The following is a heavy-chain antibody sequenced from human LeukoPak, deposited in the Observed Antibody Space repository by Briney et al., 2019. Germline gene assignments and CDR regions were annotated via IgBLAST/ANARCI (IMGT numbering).Heavy chain of an antibody. D-gene: IGHD1-26*01. CDR2: IRYDGSNK. J-gene: IGHJ6*03. Sequence: GGSLRLSCAASGFTFSDYWMHWVRQAPGKGLEWVAFIRYDGSNKYYADSVKGRFTISRDNSKNTLYLQMNSLRAEDTAVYYCARNFIVGATPYYYMDVWGKGTTVTVSS. CDR1: GFTFSDYW. V-gene: IGHV3-30*02. CDR3: ARNFIVGATPYYYMDV.